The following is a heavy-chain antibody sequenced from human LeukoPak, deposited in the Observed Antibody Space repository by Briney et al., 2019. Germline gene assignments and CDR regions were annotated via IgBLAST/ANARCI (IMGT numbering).Heavy chain of an antibody. CDR3: ARDWGRGDSKYLDF. CDR2: ISNDGSKK. D-gene: IGHD4-17*01. CDR1: GFTFNNYG. V-gene: IGHV3-30*03. Sequence: GGSLRLSCAASGFTFNNYGMHWVRQAPGKGLECVALISNDGSKKYYAGSAKGRFTISRDNSRNTVFLEMNSLRGDDTAVYFCARDWGRGDSKYLDFWGQGILVTVSS. J-gene: IGHJ4*02.